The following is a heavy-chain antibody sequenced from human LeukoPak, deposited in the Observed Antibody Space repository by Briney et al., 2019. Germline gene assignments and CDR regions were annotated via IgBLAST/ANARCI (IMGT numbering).Heavy chain of an antibody. CDR2: IYYSGST. Sequence: PSETLSLTCTVSGCSISSYYWSWIGQPPGKELEWIGYIYYSGSTNYNPSLKRRVTISVDTSKNQFSLKLSSVTAADTAVYYCARGTEASDAFDTWGQGTMVTVSS. D-gene: IGHD1-26*01. V-gene: IGHV4-59*01. J-gene: IGHJ3*02. CDR3: ARGTEASDAFDT. CDR1: GCSISSYY.